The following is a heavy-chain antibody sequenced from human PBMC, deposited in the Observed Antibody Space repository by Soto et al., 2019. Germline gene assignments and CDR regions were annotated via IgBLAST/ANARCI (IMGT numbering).Heavy chain of an antibody. CDR1: VFTFISYG. D-gene: IGHD2-2*02. CDR3: ARGGYCSSTSCYTYYYYGMDV. V-gene: IGHV3-33*01. Sequence: PGWSLRLSCASSVFTFISYGMHWVRQAPGKGLEWVAVIWYDGSNKYYVDSVKGRFTISRDNSKNTLYLQMNSLRAEDTAVYYCARGGYCSSTSCYTYYYYGMDVWGQGTTVTVSS. CDR2: IWYDGSNK. J-gene: IGHJ6*02.